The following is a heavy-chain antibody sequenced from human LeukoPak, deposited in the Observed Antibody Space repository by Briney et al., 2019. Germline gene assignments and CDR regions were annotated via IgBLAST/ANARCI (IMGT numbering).Heavy chain of an antibody. D-gene: IGHD3-22*01. CDR3: ARHWRSHCYDIPA. Sequence: SETLSLTCTVSGGSISSYYWSWIRQPPGKGLEWIGYIYYSGSTNYNPSLKSRVTISVDTSKNQFSLKLSSVTAAGTAVYYCARHWRSHCYDIPAWGQGTTVTVSS. V-gene: IGHV4-59*08. CDR1: GGSISSYY. CDR2: IYYSGST. J-gene: IGHJ6*02.